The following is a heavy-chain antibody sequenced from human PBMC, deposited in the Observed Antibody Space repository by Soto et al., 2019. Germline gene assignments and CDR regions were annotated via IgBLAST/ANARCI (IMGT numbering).Heavy chain of an antibody. Sequence: GGSLRLSCAASGFTFSSYGMHWVRQAPGKGLEWVAVISYDGSNKYYADSVKGRFTISRDNSKNTLYLQMNSLRAEDTAVYYCAKERNQRLWPYNWFDPWGQGTLVTVSS. V-gene: IGHV3-30*18. CDR2: ISYDGSNK. D-gene: IGHD3-10*01. CDR1: GFTFSSYG. CDR3: AKERNQRLWPYNWFDP. J-gene: IGHJ5*02.